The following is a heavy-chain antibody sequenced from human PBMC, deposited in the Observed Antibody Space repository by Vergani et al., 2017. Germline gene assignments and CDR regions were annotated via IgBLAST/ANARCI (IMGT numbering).Heavy chain of an antibody. D-gene: IGHD3-9*01. J-gene: IGHJ4*02. CDR1: GFTFSSYS. CDR2: ISSSSSYI. Sequence: EVQLVESGGGLVKPGGSLRLSCAASGFTFSSYSMNWVRQAPGKGLEWVSSISSSSSYIYYADSVKGRFTISRDNAKNSLYLQMNSLRAEDTAVYYCARDAYVLRYCDWLLPFDYWGQGTLVTVSS. V-gene: IGHV3-21*01. CDR3: ARDAYVLRYCDWLLPFDY.